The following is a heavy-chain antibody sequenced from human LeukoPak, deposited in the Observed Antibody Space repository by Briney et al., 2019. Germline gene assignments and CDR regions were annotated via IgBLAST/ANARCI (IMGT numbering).Heavy chain of an antibody. CDR2: IRCDGSNK. Sequence: GGSLRLSCAASGFTFSSYGMHWVRQAPGKGLEWVAFIRCDGSNKYYADSVKGRFTISRDNARNSLFLQMNSLRVEDAAVYYCARSGMVRGVIPHFDYWGQGTLVTVSS. J-gene: IGHJ4*02. D-gene: IGHD3-10*01. CDR3: ARSGMVRGVIPHFDY. CDR1: GFTFSSYG. V-gene: IGHV3-30*02.